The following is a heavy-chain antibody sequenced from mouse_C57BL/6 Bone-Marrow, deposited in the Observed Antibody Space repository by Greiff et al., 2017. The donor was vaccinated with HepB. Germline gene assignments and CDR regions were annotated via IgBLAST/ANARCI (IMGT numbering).Heavy chain of an antibody. Sequence: VQLQQSGAELARPGASVKLSCKASGYTFTSYGISWVKQRTGQGLEWIGEIYPRSGNTYYNEKFKGKATLTADKSSSTAYMELRSLTSEDSAVYFCASPISILDYWGQGPSVTVSS. V-gene: IGHV1-81*01. J-gene: IGHJ4*01. CDR2: IYPRSGNT. CDR3: ASPISILDY. CDR1: GYTFTSYG.